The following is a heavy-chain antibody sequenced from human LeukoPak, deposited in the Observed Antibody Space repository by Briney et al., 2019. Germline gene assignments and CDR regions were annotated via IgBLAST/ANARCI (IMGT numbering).Heavy chain of an antibody. V-gene: IGHV5-51*01. Sequence: GESLKISGQAFGYRFTSTRIGWSRQMPGKGLEWMGIIYFGGSNTKYSPSFQGQVTISADKSISTAYLQWSSLKASDTAMYYSWRFDEDHHRFYCWVQGTLVTVSS. J-gene: IGHJ4*02. CDR3: WRFDEDHHRFYC. D-gene: IGHD1-14*01. CDR1: GYRFTSTR. CDR2: IYFGGSNT.